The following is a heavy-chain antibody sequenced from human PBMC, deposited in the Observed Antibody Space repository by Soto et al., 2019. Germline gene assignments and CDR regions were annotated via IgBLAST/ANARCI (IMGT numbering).Heavy chain of an antibody. D-gene: IGHD3-16*01. Sequence: ASVKVSCKASGYTFTSYGISWVRQAPGQGLEWMGWISTYKGNTNYAQKLQGRVTMTTHTSTSTAYMELRSLRSDDTAVYYCARDAYSGLIDYWGQGTLVTVSS. CDR1: GYTFTSYG. CDR3: ARDAYSGLIDY. J-gene: IGHJ4*02. V-gene: IGHV1-18*01. CDR2: ISTYKGNT.